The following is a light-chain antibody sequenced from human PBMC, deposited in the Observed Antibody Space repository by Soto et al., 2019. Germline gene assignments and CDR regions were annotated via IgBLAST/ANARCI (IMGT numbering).Light chain of an antibody. CDR1: QSVGSK. CDR2: DAS. J-gene: IGKJ1*01. CDR3: QQFRNWPWT. Sequence: EIVMTQSPPTLSVSPGERATLSCRASQSVGSKLAWYQQRPGQAPRLLIYDASNRATGIPARFSGRGSGTDFTLTISSLEPEDFAVYYCQQFRNWPWTFGQGTKVDIK. V-gene: IGKV3D-15*01.